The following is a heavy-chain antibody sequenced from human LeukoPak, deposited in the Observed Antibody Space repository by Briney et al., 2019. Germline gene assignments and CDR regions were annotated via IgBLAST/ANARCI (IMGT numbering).Heavy chain of an antibody. CDR1: GFIFSDYY. D-gene: IGHD3-10*01. CDR3: ARCGDGLPSDFDY. J-gene: IGHJ4*02. CDR2: ISNPSSTR. Sequence: TGGSLRLSCDASGFIFSDYYMSWVRQAPGKGLEWISYISNPSSTRYYADSVKGRFTISRDNAKNSLYLQMTSLRAEDTAVYYCARCGDGLPSDFDYWGQRTLVTVSS. V-gene: IGHV3-11*04.